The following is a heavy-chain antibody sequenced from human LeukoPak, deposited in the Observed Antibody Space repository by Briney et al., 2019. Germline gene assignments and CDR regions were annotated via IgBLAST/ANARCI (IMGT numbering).Heavy chain of an antibody. V-gene: IGHV3-30*02. J-gene: IGHJ4*02. Sequence: GGSLRLSCAASGFTFSSYGMHWVRQAPGKGLEWVAFIRYDGSNKYYADSVKGRFTISRDNPKNTLYLQMNSLRAEDTALYYCAKEYSGSMYYFDYWGQGTLVTVSS. CDR1: GFTFSSYG. CDR2: IRYDGSNK. CDR3: AKEYSGSMYYFDY. D-gene: IGHD1-26*01.